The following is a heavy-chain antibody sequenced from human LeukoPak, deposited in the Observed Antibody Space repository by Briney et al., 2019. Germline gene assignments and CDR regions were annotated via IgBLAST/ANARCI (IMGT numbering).Heavy chain of an antibody. CDR3: ARGWGVLAIDY. J-gene: IGHJ4*02. CDR1: GGSLSGYY. CDR2: INHSGST. V-gene: IGHV4-34*01. Sequence: SETLSLTCAVYGGSLSGYYWSWIRQPPGKGLEWIGEINHSGSTNYNPSLKSRVTISVDTSKNQFSLKLSSVTAADTAVYYCARGWGVLAIDYWGQGTLVTVSS. D-gene: IGHD2-8*02.